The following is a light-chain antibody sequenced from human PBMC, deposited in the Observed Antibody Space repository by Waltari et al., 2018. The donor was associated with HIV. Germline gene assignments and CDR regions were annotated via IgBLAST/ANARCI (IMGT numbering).Light chain of an antibody. CDR1: QSVSSNY. CDR3: QQYGSSPT. J-gene: IGKJ1*01. Sequence: EIVLTQSPGTLSLSPGERATLSCRASQSVSSNYLAWYQQKPGQAPRLLIYGASSRASGIPDRFSGSGSGTDFTLTISRLESKDFAVYYCQQYGSSPTFGQGTKVEIE. CDR2: GAS. V-gene: IGKV3-20*01.